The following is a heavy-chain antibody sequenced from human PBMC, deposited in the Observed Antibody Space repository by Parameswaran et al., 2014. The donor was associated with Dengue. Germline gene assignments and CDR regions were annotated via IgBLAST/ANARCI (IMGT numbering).Heavy chain of an antibody. D-gene: IGHD5-12*01. CDR2: IYYSGST. Sequence: WIRQPPGKGLEWIGYIYYSGSTYYNPSLKSRVTISVDTSKNQFSLKLSSVTAADTAVYYCARGRGYSGYDPEDYWGQGTLVTVSS. J-gene: IGHJ4*02. CDR3: ARGRGYSGYDPEDY. V-gene: IGHV4-31*02.